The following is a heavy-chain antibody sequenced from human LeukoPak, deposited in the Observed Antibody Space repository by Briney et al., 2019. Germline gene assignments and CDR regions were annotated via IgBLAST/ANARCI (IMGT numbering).Heavy chain of an antibody. V-gene: IGHV3-21*01. CDR2: ITSSSSYI. CDR1: GFTFSSYN. D-gene: IGHD6-13*01. Sequence: PGGSLRLSCAASGFTFSSYNMNWVRQAPGKGLEWVSSITSSSSYIYYADSVKGRFTISRDNAKNSVYLQMTSLRAEDTALYYCAKDATAVPGTVYMDVWGKGTTVTISS. J-gene: IGHJ6*03. CDR3: AKDATAVPGTVYMDV.